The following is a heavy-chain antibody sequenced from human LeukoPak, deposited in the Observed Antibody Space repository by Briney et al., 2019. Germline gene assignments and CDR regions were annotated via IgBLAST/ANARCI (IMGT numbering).Heavy chain of an antibody. CDR3: ASTIVATVFMLY. D-gene: IGHD5-12*01. CDR1: GYTLTELS. Sequence: ASVKVSCKVSGYTLTELSMHWVRQAPGKGLEWMGGFDPEDGETIYAQKFQGRVTITADKSTSTAYMELSSLRSEDTAVYYCASTIVATVFMLYWGQGTLVTVSS. V-gene: IGHV1-24*01. CDR2: FDPEDGET. J-gene: IGHJ4*02.